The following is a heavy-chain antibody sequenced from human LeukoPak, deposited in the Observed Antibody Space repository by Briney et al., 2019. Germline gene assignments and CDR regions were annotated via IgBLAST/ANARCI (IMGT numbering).Heavy chain of an antibody. CDR2: ISYIGST. D-gene: IGHD1-14*01. CDR1: GASISGHY. Sequence: PSETLSLTCNGSGASISGHYLTWIRQPPGKGLEWIGYISYIGSTNYNPSLKSRVTISVDTSKNQFSLKLRSVTAADTAVYYCARDQISINALDMWGQGTMVTVSS. V-gene: IGHV4-59*11. J-gene: IGHJ3*02. CDR3: ARDQISINALDM.